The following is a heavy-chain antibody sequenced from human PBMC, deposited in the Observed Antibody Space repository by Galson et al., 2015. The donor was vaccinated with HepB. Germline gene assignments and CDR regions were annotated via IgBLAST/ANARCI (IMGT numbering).Heavy chain of an antibody. Sequence: SVKVSCKASGGTFSSYAISWVRQAPGQGLEWMGGIIPILGTANYAQKFQGRVTITADESTSTAYMELSSLRSEDTAVYYCARAALPRQWLVHESPHYYYYYGMDVWVQGTTVTVSS. CDR1: GGTFSSYA. CDR2: IIPILGTA. V-gene: IGHV1-69*13. J-gene: IGHJ6*02. D-gene: IGHD6-19*01. CDR3: ARAALPRQWLVHESPHYYYYYGMDV.